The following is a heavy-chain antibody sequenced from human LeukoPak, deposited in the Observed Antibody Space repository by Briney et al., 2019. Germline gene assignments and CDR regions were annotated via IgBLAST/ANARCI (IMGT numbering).Heavy chain of an antibody. V-gene: IGHV4-34*01. J-gene: IGHJ4*02. CDR1: GGSFSGYY. D-gene: IGHD3-3*01. CDR2: IKHSGST. Sequence: KSSETLSLTCAVYGGSFSGYYWSWIRQPPGKGLEWIGEIKHSGSTNYNPSLKSRVTISVDTSKNQFSLKLSSVTAADTAVYYCASGIFGVVNWGQGTLVTVSS. CDR3: ASGIFGVVN.